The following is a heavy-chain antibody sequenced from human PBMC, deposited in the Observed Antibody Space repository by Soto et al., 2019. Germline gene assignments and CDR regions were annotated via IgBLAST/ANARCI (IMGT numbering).Heavy chain of an antibody. Sequence: EVQLVESGGGLVQPGGSLRLSCAASGFTFSSYWMSWVRQAPGKGLEWVANIKQDGSEKYYVDSVKGRFTISRDNAKNSLYLQMNTLRAEDTAVYYCARDRVAARPKGDYYYYGMDVWGKGTTVTVSS. CDR1: GFTFSSYW. CDR2: IKQDGSEK. V-gene: IGHV3-7*03. CDR3: ARDRVAARPKGDYYYYGMDV. D-gene: IGHD6-6*01. J-gene: IGHJ6*04.